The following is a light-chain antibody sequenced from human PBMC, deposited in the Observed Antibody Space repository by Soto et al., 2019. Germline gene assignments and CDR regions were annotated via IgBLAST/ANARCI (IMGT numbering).Light chain of an antibody. J-gene: IGKJ1*01. Sequence: IVLTQYPRTLSLSTGERGTFPCWASQSVSSSYLAWYQQKPGQAPRLLIYDASNRATGIPARFSGSGSGTDFSLTIRRLEPDDFAVYYCQKYGNFWTFGQGTKVDIK. CDR1: QSVSSSY. CDR2: DAS. V-gene: IGKV3-20*01. CDR3: QKYGNFWT.